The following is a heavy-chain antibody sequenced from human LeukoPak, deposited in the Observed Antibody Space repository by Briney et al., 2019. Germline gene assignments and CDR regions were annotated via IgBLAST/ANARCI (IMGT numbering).Heavy chain of an antibody. Sequence: ASVKVSCKASGYIFTDYYMHWVRQAPGQGLAWLGWINLNSGATNYAQKFQGRVTMTRDTSITTVYMELRSLISDDTAVYYCASPAGSNYDVLTGPGYCDYWGQGTLVTVSS. V-gene: IGHV1-2*02. D-gene: IGHD3-9*01. J-gene: IGHJ4*02. CDR1: GYIFTDYY. CDR3: ASPAGSNYDVLTGPGYCDY. CDR2: INLNSGAT.